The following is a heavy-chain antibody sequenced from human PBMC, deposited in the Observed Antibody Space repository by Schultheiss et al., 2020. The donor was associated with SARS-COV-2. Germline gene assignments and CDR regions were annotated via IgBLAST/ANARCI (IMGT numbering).Heavy chain of an antibody. CDR1: GGSFSGYY. V-gene: IGHV4-34*01. D-gene: IGHD3-22*01. CDR3: ARGTRLYYYDSSGYYGNLGYYYGMDV. CDR2: INHSGST. J-gene: IGHJ6*02. Sequence: SQTLSLTCAVYGGSFSGYYWSWIRQPPGKGLEWIGEINHSGSTNYNPSLKSRVTISVDTSKNQFSLKLSSVTAADTAVYYCARGTRLYYYDSSGYYGNLGYYYGMDVWGRGATGTFSS.